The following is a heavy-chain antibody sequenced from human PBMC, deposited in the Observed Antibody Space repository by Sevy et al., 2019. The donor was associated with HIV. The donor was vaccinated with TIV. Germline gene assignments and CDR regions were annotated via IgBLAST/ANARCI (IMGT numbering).Heavy chain of an antibody. CDR1: GFAFSDYY. D-gene: IGHD6-19*01. CDR3: ARSSSGWDYFDY. CDR2: ISGLTNYI. Sequence: GGSLRLTCAASGFAFSDYYMNWIRQAPGKGLEWVSCISGLTNYINYADSLKGRFSISRDNAKNSVYLQMNSLRAEDTAVYYCARSSSGWDYFDYWGQGTPVTVSS. V-gene: IGHV3-11*06. J-gene: IGHJ4*02.